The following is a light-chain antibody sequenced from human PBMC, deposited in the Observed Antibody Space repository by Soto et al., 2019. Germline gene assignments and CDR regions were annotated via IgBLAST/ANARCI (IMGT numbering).Light chain of an antibody. J-gene: IGKJ3*01. Sequence: DIQMTQSPSSLSASVGDRVTITCRASQSISSYLNWYQQKPGKAPKLLIYAASSLQSGVPSRFSCSGSGTDFTLTISSLQPEDFATYYCQQSYSTPGVFTFGPGTKVDIK. V-gene: IGKV1-39*01. CDR1: QSISSY. CDR2: AAS. CDR3: QQSYSTPGVFT.